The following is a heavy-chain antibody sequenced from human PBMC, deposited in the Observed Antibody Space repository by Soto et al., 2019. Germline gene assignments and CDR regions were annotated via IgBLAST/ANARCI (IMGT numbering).Heavy chain of an antibody. CDR2: ISHDGSKK. CDR3: ARSSYDDVLTGLSMDV. CDR1: GFIFSDYY. V-gene: IGHV3-30*09. D-gene: IGHD3-9*01. J-gene: IGHJ6*02. Sequence: QVQLVESGGGVVQPGRSLRLSCAASGFIFSDYYMHWVRQAPGKGLEWVAVISHDGSKKYYAVSVKGRFAISRDNSKNPLYLQMNSLRPDDTAVTSCARSSYDDVLTGLSMDVWGQGTMVTVSS.